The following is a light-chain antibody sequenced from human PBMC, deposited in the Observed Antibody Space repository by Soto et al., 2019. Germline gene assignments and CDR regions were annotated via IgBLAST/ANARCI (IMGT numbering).Light chain of an antibody. Sequence: QLVLTQPPSASGTPGQTVTISCSGSTSNLGSKFIYWYQQLPGAAPQLLSSRNRQRPSGVTDRFSGSKSGTSGSLVISGLRSEDEADYHCASWDDRLSGVVVGGGTKVTVL. V-gene: IGLV1-47*01. CDR1: TSNLGSKF. J-gene: IGLJ3*02. CDR3: ASWDDRLSGVV. CDR2: RNR.